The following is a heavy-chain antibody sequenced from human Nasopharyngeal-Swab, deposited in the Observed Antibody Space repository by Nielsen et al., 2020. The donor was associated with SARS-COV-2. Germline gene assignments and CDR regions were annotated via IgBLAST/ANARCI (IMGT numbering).Heavy chain of an antibody. J-gene: IGHJ4*02. CDR2: INHSGST. D-gene: IGHD5-18*01. CDR1: GRSFSGYY. CDR3: ARFMPTAMATYWDY. Sequence: GSLRLSCAVYGRSFSGYYWSWIRQPPEKGLEWIGEINHSGSTNYNPSLKSRVTISVDTSKNQFSLKLSSVTAADTAVYYCARFMPTAMATYWDYWGQGTLVTVSS. V-gene: IGHV4-34*01.